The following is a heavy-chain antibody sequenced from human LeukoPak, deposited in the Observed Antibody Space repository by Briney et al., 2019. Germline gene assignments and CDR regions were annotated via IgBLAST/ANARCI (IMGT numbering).Heavy chain of an antibody. Sequence: VASVKVSCKASGYSFTNYGISWVRQAPGQGLEWMGWISTDNGYTNYAQKLQGRVTMTTDTSTSTAYMELRSLRSDDTAVYYCARDLGLISIVGATTSPIDYWGQGTLVTVSS. CDR3: ARDLGLISIVGATTSPIDY. V-gene: IGHV1-18*01. CDR2: ISTDNGYT. CDR1: GYSFTNYG. J-gene: IGHJ4*02. D-gene: IGHD1-26*01.